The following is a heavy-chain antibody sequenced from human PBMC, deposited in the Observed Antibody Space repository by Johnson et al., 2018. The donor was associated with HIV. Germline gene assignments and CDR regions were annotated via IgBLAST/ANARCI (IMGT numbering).Heavy chain of an antibody. J-gene: IGHJ3*01. CDR2: IRQDGGEK. V-gene: IGHV3-7*01. D-gene: IGHD2-21*01. Sequence: MLLVESGGGVVQPGESLRLSCVVSGFTFKNYWMTWVRQAPGKGLEWVAYIRQDGGEKEYLDSVKGRFTISRDNAKNSLYLQMSSLRVEDTAVYYCACGHMLSAFWGQGTMVTVAS. CDR3: ACGHMLSAF. CDR1: GFTFKNYW.